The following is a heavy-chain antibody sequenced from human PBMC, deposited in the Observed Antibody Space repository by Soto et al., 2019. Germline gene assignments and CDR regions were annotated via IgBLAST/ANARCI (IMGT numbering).Heavy chain of an antibody. D-gene: IGHD4-17*01. CDR2: TYYRSKWYN. Sequence: SQTLSLTCAISGDSVSSNSAAWNWIRQSPSRGLEWLGRTYYRSKWYNDYAVSVKSRININPDTSKNQFSLQLNSVTAADTAVYYCAAHLKTTMTVYWYFDLWGRGTLVTVSS. V-gene: IGHV6-1*01. CDR1: GDSVSSNSAA. CDR3: AAHLKTTMTVYWYFDL. J-gene: IGHJ2*01.